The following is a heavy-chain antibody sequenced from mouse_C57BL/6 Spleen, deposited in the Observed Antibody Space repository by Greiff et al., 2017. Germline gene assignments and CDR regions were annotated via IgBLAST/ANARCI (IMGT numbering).Heavy chain of an antibody. J-gene: IGHJ3*01. D-gene: IGHD2-2*01. V-gene: IGHV1-4*01. CDR1: GYTFTSYT. Sequence: QVPLQQSGAELARPGASVKMSCKASGYTFTSYTMHWVKQRPGQGLEWIGYINPSSGYTKYNQKFKDKATLTADKSSSTAYMQLSSLTSEDSAVYYCASLCGYEGAWFAYWGQGTLVTVSA. CDR2: INPSSGYT. CDR3: ASLCGYEGAWFAY.